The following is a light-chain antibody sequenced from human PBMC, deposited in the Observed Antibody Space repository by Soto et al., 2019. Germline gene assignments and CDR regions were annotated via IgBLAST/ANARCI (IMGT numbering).Light chain of an antibody. CDR2: EVS. Sequence: QSALTQPASVSGSPGQSITISCTGTSSDVGGYKYVSWYQQHPGKAPKLMIYEVSNRPSGVSNRFSGSKSGNTASLTISGLQAEDEADYYCSSYTRSSALVAFGGGTQLTVL. V-gene: IGLV2-14*01. CDR3: SSYTRSSALVA. CDR1: SSDVGGYKY. J-gene: IGLJ2*01.